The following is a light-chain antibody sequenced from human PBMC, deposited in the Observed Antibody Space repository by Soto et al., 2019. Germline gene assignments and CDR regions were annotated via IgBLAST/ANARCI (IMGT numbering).Light chain of an antibody. Sequence: QSALTQPPSASGSPGQSVTISCTGTSSDVGGYNYVSWYQQHPGKAPKLMIYEVSKRPSGVPDRFSGSKSGNTASLTVSGLQAEDEADSYCTSYAGSSHFVFRTGTKVTV. CDR1: SSDVGGYNY. J-gene: IGLJ1*01. CDR2: EVS. V-gene: IGLV2-8*01. CDR3: TSYAGSSHFV.